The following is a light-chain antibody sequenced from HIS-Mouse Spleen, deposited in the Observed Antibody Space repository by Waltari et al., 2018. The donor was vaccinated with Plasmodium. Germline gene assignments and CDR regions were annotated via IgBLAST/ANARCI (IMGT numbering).Light chain of an antibody. J-gene: IGLJ3*02. Sequence: SYELTQPPSASVSSGQPARTTCSGVALPKNYVYWYHQKSGQAPVLVIYEDSKRPSRNPQRFSGSSSVTMATLPISGAQVEDEADYYCYSTDGSGNHRVFGGGTKLTVL. V-gene: IGLV3-10*01. CDR3: YSTDGSGNHRV. CDR2: EDS. CDR1: ALPKNY.